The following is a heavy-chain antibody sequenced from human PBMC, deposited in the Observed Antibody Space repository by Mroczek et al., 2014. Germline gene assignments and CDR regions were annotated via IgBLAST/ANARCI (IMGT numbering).Heavy chain of an antibody. V-gene: IGHV4-34*01. CDR2: INHSGST. Sequence: QVQLQQWGAGLLKPSETLSLTCAVYGGSFSGYYWSWIRQPPGKGLEWIGEINHSGSTNYNPSLKSRVTISVDTSKNQFSLKLSSVTAADTAVYYCARPLGGLWSGYDYWGQGTLVTVSS. CDR3: ARPLGGLWSGYDY. D-gene: IGHD3-3*01. CDR1: GGSFSGYY. J-gene: IGHJ4*02.